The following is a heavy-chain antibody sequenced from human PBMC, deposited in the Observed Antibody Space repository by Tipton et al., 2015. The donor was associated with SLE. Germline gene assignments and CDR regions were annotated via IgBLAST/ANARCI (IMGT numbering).Heavy chain of an antibody. J-gene: IGHJ5*02. CDR2: IYYSGST. D-gene: IGHD3-10*01. CDR3: ARDGHYYGSGSYYKDGWFDP. V-gene: IGHV4-39*07. Sequence: TPSLTCTVSGGSISSSSYYWGWIRQPPGKGLEWIGSIYYSGSTYYNPSLKSRVTISVDTSKNQFSLKLSSVTAADTAVYYCARDGHYYGSGSYYKDGWFDPWGQGTLVTVSS. CDR1: GGSISSSSYY.